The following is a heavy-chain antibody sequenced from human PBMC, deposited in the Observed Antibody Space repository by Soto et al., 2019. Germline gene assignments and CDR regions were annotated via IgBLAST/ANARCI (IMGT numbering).Heavy chain of an antibody. D-gene: IGHD1-7*01. V-gene: IGHV2-26*01. Sequence: QVTLKESGPVLVKPTEPLTLTCTVSGFSLSNARMGVSWIRQPPGKALEWLAHIFSNDEKSYSTSLKSRLTNSKXXSXSXXVLTMTNMDPVDTATYYCARIGYNWHYDGPWYFDLWGRGTLVTVSS. CDR3: ARIGYNWHYDGPWYFDL. CDR1: GFSLSNARMG. CDR2: IFSNDEK. J-gene: IGHJ2*01.